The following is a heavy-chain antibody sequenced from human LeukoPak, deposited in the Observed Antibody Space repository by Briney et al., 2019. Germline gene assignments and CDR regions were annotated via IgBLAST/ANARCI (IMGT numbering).Heavy chain of an antibody. Sequence: PGGSLRLSCAASGFTFSSAWMNWVRQAPGKGLEWVAGISGGGGSTHNADSVKGRFTISRDNSKNTLFLQMNSLRAEDTAVYYCAKEGVASGPWGQGTLVTVSS. J-gene: IGHJ5*02. CDR1: GFTFSSAW. V-gene: IGHV3-23*01. D-gene: IGHD2-8*02. CDR2: ISGGGGST. CDR3: AKEGVASGP.